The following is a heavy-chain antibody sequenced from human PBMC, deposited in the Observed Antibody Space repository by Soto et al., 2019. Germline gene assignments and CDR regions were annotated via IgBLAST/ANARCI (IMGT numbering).Heavy chain of an antibody. D-gene: IGHD3-10*01. CDR3: ATGASWFDFDP. CDR1: GFTFSSST. V-gene: IGHV3-21*01. Sequence: GGSLRLSCASSGFTFSSSTLNWVRQAPGKGLEWVSSISSSSNYIYYADSLKGRFTIFRDNAKTSLYLQMNSLRVEDTAVYYCATGASWFDFDPWGQGTLVTVSS. J-gene: IGHJ5*02. CDR2: ISSSSNYI.